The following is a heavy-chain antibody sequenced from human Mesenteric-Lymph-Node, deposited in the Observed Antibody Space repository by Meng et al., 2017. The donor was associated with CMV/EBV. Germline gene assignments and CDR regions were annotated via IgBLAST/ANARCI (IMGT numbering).Heavy chain of an antibody. Sequence: GSLRLSCTVSGGSISSSSYYWGWIRQPPGKGLEWIGSIYYSGSTYYNPSLKSRVTISVDTSKNQFSLKLSSVTAADTAVYYCARGRLLYYYYYGMDVWGQGTTVTVSS. CDR3: ARGRLLYYYYYGMDV. D-gene: IGHD2-15*01. V-gene: IGHV4-39*07. J-gene: IGHJ6*02. CDR2: IYYSGST. CDR1: GGSISSSSYY.